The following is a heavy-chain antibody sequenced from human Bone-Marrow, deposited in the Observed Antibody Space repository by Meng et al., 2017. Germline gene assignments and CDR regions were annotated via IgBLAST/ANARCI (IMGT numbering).Heavy chain of an antibody. V-gene: IGHV4-61*01. CDR1: GGPVSIGSYY. CDR3: ARESSGRWPPPDAFDI. Sequence: GSLRLSCTVPGGPVSIGSYYGSWIRQPPGKGLEWIGYIYYSGSTNYNPSLKSRVTISVDTSKNQFSLKLSSVTAAVTAVYYCARESSGRWPPPDAFDIWGQGTMVTVSS. J-gene: IGHJ3*02. CDR2: IYYSGST. D-gene: IGHD6-13*01.